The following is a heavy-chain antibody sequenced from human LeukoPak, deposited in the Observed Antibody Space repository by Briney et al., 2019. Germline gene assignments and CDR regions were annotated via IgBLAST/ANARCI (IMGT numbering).Heavy chain of an antibody. D-gene: IGHD1-26*01. J-gene: IGHJ2*01. CDR3: ARGRVGTTSHSNWFFDL. Sequence: GASVKVSCKFSGYTFTSYDINWVRQATGQGLEWMGWMNPNSGNTGYAQKFQGRVTMTSDTSITTAYMDLSSLTSEDTAVYYCARGRVGTTSHSNWFFDLWGRGTLVTVSS. CDR2: MNPNSGNT. V-gene: IGHV1-8*01. CDR1: GYTFTSYD.